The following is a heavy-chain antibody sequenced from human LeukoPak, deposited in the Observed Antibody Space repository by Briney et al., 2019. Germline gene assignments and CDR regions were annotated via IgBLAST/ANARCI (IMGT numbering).Heavy chain of an antibody. D-gene: IGHD6-6*01. V-gene: IGHV4-59*12. Sequence: SETLSLTCTVSGDSISDYYWSWNRQPPGKGLEWIGYIYYSGSTYYNPSLKSRVTISVDTSKNQFSLKLSSVTAADTAVYYCARDWRPDAFDIWGQGTMVTVSS. CDR3: ARDWRPDAFDI. J-gene: IGHJ3*02. CDR1: GDSISDYY. CDR2: IYYSGST.